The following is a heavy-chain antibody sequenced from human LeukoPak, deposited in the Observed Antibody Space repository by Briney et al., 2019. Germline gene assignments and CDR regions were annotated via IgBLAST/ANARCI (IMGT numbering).Heavy chain of an antibody. V-gene: IGHV4-4*07. CDR1: GGSISSYY. J-gene: IGHJ6*03. CDR2: IYTSGST. D-gene: IGHD6-13*01. CDR3: ARRQQQLVRWYYYYYMDV. Sequence: SETLSLTCTVSGGSISSYYWSWIRQPAGKGLEWIGRIYTSGSTNYNPSLKSRVTMSVDTSKNQFSLKLSSVTAADTAVYYCARRQQQLVRWYYYYYMDVWGKGTTVTISS.